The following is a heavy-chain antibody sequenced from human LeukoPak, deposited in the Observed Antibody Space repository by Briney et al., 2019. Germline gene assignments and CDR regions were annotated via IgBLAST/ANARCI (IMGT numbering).Heavy chain of an antibody. D-gene: IGHD6-6*01. J-gene: IGHJ6*02. CDR3: ARGSSATGDYTMDV. CDR1: GFTFSRHW. Sequence: GGSLRLSCAASGFTFSRHWMHWARQSPGKGLVWVSRSNADVSITGYADSVKGRFTISRDNAKNTLYLQMNSLRVEDTAVYYCARGSSATGDYTMDVWGQGTTVTVSS. V-gene: IGHV3-74*01. CDR2: SNADVSIT.